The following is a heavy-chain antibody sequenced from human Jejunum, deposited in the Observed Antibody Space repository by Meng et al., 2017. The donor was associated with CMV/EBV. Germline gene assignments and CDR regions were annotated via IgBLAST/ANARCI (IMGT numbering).Heavy chain of an antibody. D-gene: IGHD6-13*01. J-gene: IGHJ4*02. CDR3: ARQAGTY. V-gene: IGHV3-7*01. Sequence: LKISCAASGFTFSNYWMSWVRQAPGKGLECVANIKEDGTEKYYVDSVKGRFTISRDNAKNSLYLQMNSLRAEDTAVYYCARQAGTYWGQGTLVTVSS. CDR2: IKEDGTEK. CDR1: GFTFSNYW.